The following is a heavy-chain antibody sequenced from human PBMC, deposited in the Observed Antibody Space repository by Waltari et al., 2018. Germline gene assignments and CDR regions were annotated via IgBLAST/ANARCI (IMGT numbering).Heavy chain of an antibody. Sequence: EVQLVESGGGLVQPGGSLRLSCAASGFTFSSYSMNWVRQAPGKGLEWVSYISSSSITIYYADSVKGRFTISRDNAKNSLYLQMNSLRAEDTAVYYCARDRLPHYGVIYYFDYWGQGTLVTVSS. CDR1: GFTFSSYS. J-gene: IGHJ4*02. CDR2: ISSSSITI. D-gene: IGHD4-17*01. V-gene: IGHV3-48*01. CDR3: ARDRLPHYGVIYYFDY.